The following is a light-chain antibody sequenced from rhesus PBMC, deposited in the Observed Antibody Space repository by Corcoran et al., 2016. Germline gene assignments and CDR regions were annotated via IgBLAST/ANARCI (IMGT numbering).Light chain of an antibody. V-gene: IGKV1-25*01. CDR3: QQHTSDPLT. Sequence: DIQMTQSPSSLSASVGDTVTITCRASQDISGYLVWYQKKPGKAPKLLIYKASTLESGVPSRVSGSGYGTDFTLTINTLQPDDFATYYYQQHTSDPLTFGGGTKVERK. J-gene: IGKJ4*01. CDR1: QDISGY. CDR2: KAS.